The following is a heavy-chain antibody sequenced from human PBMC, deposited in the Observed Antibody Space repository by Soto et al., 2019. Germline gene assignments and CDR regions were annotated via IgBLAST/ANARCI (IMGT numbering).Heavy chain of an antibody. CDR2: IIPIFGTA. V-gene: IGHV1-69*12. CDR3: ASAKEMATITGYFDL. CDR1: GGTFSSYA. Sequence: QVQLVQSGAEVKKPGSSVKVSCKASGGTFSSYAISWVRQAPGQGLEWMGGIIPIFGTANYAQKFQGRVTMPADQSTSTACMELSSLRSEDTAVYYCASAKEMATITGYFDLWGRGTLVTVSS. D-gene: IGHD5-12*01. J-gene: IGHJ2*01.